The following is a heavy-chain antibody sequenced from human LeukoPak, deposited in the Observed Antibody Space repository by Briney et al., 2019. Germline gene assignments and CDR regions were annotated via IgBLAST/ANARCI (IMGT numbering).Heavy chain of an antibody. Sequence: SETLSLTCTVSGGPMSRYYWSWIRQPPGKGLEWIGYIYYSGSTNYNPSLKSRVTISVDTSKNQFSLKLSSVTAADTAVYYCARSYSSSWYAFHWFDPWGQGTLVTVSS. V-gene: IGHV4-59*01. D-gene: IGHD6-13*01. J-gene: IGHJ5*02. CDR1: GGPMSRYY. CDR3: ARSYSSSWYAFHWFDP. CDR2: IYYSGST.